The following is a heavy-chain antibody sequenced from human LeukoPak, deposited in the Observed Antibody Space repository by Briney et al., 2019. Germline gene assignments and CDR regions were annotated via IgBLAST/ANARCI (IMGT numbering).Heavy chain of an antibody. CDR2: INGDGSTT. CDR1: GFSVSSNH. D-gene: IGHD6-19*01. Sequence: GGSLRLSCAASGFSVSSNHVSWVRQAPGRRLMWVSRINGDGSTTNYADSVKGRFTISRDNAKNTLYLQMSSLRAEDTAMYYCVPEEKYSSGWFYFDSWGLGTLVTVSS. CDR3: VPEEKYSSGWFYFDS. V-gene: IGHV3-74*01. J-gene: IGHJ4*02.